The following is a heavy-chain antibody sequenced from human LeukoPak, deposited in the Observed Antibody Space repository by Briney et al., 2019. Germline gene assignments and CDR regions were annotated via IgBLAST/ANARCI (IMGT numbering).Heavy chain of an antibody. CDR1: GGSISSYY. D-gene: IGHD3-9*01. CDR3: ARVDEVHTGFDY. V-gene: IGHV4-59*12. Sequence: SETLSLTCTVSGGSISSYYWSWIRQPPGKGLEWIGYIYYSGSTNYNPSLKSRVTISVDTSKNQFSLKLSSVTAADTAVYYCARVDEVHTGFDYWGQGTLVTVSS. J-gene: IGHJ4*02. CDR2: IYYSGST.